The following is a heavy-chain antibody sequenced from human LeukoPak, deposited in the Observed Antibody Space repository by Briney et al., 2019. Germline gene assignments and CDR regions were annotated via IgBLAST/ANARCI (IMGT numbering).Heavy chain of an antibody. CDR3: ARPVATGTPYYAFDI. CDR1: GYTFTSYG. J-gene: IGHJ3*02. V-gene: IGHV1-18*01. Sequence: GASVKVSCKASGYTFTSYGISWVRQAPGQGLEWMGWISAYNGNTNYAQKLQGRVTMTTDTSTSTAYMELRSLRSDDTAVYYCARPVATGTPYYAFDIWGQGTMVTVPS. CDR2: ISAYNGNT. D-gene: IGHD1-1*01.